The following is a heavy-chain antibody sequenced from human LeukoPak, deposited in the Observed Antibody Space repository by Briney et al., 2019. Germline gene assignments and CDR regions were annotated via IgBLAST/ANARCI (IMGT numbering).Heavy chain of an antibody. CDR2: ISSSGTTI. D-gene: IGHD3-22*01. Sequence: GGSLRLSCAASGFSFSSYEMNWVRQAPGKGLEWVSYISSSGTTIYYADSVKGRFTICRDNAKNSLYLQMNSLRDEDTAVYYCASPDYYDSSTYLHDAFDIWGQGTMVTVSS. CDR1: GFSFSSYE. V-gene: IGHV3-48*03. J-gene: IGHJ3*02. CDR3: ASPDYYDSSTYLHDAFDI.